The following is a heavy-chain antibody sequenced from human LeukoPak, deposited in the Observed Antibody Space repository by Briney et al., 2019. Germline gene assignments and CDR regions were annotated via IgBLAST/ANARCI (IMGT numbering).Heavy chain of an antibody. CDR3: AGDQERGFDP. V-gene: IGHV3-7*04. J-gene: IGHJ5*02. Sequence: PGGSLRLSCAASGFSFSNSWMSWVRQGPGKGLEWVANIKQDGSQKYYVDSVKGRFTISRDNAKNSLYLQMNSLRAEDTAVYYCAGDQERGFDPWGQGTLVTVSS. CDR1: GFSFSNSW. D-gene: IGHD5-24*01. CDR2: IKQDGSQK.